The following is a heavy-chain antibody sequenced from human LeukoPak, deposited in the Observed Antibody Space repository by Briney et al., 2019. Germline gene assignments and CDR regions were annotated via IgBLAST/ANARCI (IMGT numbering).Heavy chain of an antibody. J-gene: IGHJ4*02. D-gene: IGHD6-13*01. V-gene: IGHV1-46*01. Sequence: ASVKVSCKASGYTFTSYYMHWVRQAPGQGLEWMGIINPSGGSTSYAQKFQGRVTMTRDTSTSTVYMELSSLRSEDTAVYYCANPNPGAYSSSWYAGHYYFDYWGQGTLVTVSS. CDR2: INPSGGST. CDR3: ANPNPGAYSSSWYAGHYYFDY. CDR1: GYTFTSYY.